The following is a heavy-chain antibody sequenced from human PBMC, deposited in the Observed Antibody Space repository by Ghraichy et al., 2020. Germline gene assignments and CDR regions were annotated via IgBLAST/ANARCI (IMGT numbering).Heavy chain of an antibody. V-gene: IGHV4-39*01. CDR2: IYNTENT. Sequence: SQPLSLTCTVSGGSISSSTYFWAWIHQPPGKGLEWIGSIYNTENTYYNPSLKSRVTISADTSKNQFSLKLSSVTAADTAVYYCARPYSSSRNWFDPWGPGTLVTVSS. J-gene: IGHJ5*02. D-gene: IGHD6-13*01. CDR1: GGSISSSTYF. CDR3: ARPYSSSRNWFDP.